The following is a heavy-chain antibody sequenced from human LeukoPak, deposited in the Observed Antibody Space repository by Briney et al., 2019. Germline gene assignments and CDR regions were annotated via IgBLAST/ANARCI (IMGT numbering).Heavy chain of an antibody. CDR3: ARHTTSGWYQVVY. CDR2: ISSSSSYI. J-gene: IGHJ4*02. D-gene: IGHD6-19*01. CDR1: GFTFSSYS. V-gene: IGHV3-21*01. Sequence: GGSLRLSCAASGFTFSSYSMNWVRQAPGKGLEWVSSISSSSSYIYYADSVKGRFTISRDNAKNPLYLQMNSLRAEDTAVYYCARHTTSGWYQVVYWGQGTLVTVSS.